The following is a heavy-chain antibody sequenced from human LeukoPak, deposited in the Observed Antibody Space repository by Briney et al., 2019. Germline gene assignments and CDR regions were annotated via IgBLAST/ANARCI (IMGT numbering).Heavy chain of an antibody. CDR2: INAGTGQT. CDR1: GYTFTSYA. V-gene: IGHV1-3*01. CDR3: TRESGSYHGNDY. Sequence: ASVKVSCKASGYTFTSYAIHWVRQAPGQRLERMGWINAGTGQTKYSQKFQRRVTITRDTSASTAYMELSSLRSDDTAVYYCTRESGSYHGNDYWGQGTLVTVSS. D-gene: IGHD1-26*01. J-gene: IGHJ4*02.